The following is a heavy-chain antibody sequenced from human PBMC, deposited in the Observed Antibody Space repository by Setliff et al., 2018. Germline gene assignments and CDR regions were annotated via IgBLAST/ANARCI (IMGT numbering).Heavy chain of an antibody. V-gene: IGHV4-38-2*01. CDR1: GYSISSGYY. D-gene: IGHD3-10*01. J-gene: IGHJ5*02. CDR2: IYRTGTT. CDR3: ARQSVRGLADNNWFDP. Sequence: SETLSLTCGVSGYSISSGYYWGWIRQPPGKGLEWIGSIYRTGTTHYNPSLXXXXXXSXXXXXXXXXXXXXSXTXXXXXLYYCARQSVRGLADNNWFDPWGQGTRVTV.